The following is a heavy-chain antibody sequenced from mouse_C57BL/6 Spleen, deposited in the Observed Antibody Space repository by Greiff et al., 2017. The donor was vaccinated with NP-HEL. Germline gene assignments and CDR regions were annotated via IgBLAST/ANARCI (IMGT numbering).Heavy chain of an antibody. CDR1: GYTFTSYW. J-gene: IGHJ3*01. D-gene: IGHD1-3*01. CDR2: IDPSDSYT. CDR3: ARSRGSSGFAY. Sequence: QVQLQQPGAELVMPGASVKLSCKASGYTFTSYWMHWVKQRPGQGLEWIGEIDPSDSYTNYNQKFKGKSTLTVDKSSSTAYMQLSSLTSEDSAVYYGARSRGSSGFAYWGQGTLVTVSA. V-gene: IGHV1-69*01.